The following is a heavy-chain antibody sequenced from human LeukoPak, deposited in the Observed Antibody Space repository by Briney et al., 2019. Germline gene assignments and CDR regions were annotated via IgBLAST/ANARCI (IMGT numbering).Heavy chain of an antibody. CDR1: GYSFTSYW. V-gene: IGHV5-51*01. CDR3: ARADYDYAVENLFDY. Sequence: GESLKISCKGSGYSFTSYWIGWVRQMPGKGLEWMGIIYPGDSDTRYSPSFQGQVTISADKSISTAYLQWSSLKASDTAMYYCARADYDYAVENLFDYWGQGTLVTVSS. D-gene: IGHD3-16*01. J-gene: IGHJ4*02. CDR2: IYPGDSDT.